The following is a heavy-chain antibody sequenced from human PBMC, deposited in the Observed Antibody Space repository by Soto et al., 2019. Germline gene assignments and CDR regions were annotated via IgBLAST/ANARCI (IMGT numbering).Heavy chain of an antibody. V-gene: IGHV3-33*06. CDR3: AKDDDTSSHYSLLDF. Sequence: QVQLVESGGGVVQPGTSLRLSCAASGFAFSYHGIHWVRQAPGKGLEWVAVTWSGGRGEYYADSVRGRFTISRDNSKTIVYLQLNSLRVEDPAVYYCAKDDDTSSHYSLLDFRGQGTLVTVSS. D-gene: IGHD3-22*01. CDR2: TWSGGRGE. CDR1: GFAFSYHG. J-gene: IGHJ4*02.